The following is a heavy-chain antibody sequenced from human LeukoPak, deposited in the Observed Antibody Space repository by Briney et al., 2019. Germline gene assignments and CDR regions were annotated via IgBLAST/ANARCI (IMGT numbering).Heavy chain of an antibody. V-gene: IGHV3-30*02. CDR2: VRYDETTK. J-gene: IGHJ4*02. Sequence: GGSLRLSCAASGFTFSNYGMHWVRQAPGKGLEWVAFVRYDETTKFYADSVKGRFTISRDNSKTTLYLQMNSLRAEDTAVYYCAKDVPSAYFDFWGQGTLVTVSS. D-gene: IGHD2-2*01. CDR3: AKDVPSAYFDF. CDR1: GFTFSNYG.